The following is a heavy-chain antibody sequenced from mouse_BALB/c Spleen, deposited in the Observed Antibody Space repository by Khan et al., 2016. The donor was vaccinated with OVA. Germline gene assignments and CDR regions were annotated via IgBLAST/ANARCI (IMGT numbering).Heavy chain of an antibody. CDR2: IDPSTGYT. Sequence: QVQLKESGAELATPGASVEMSCKASGYTFTTYWMHWVKQRPGQGLEWIGYIDPSTGYTEYNQKFKDKATLTADKYSSTAYMQLSSLTSEDSSGYYCTRRGLYGILTYWGQGTLVTVSA. D-gene: IGHD2-1*01. V-gene: IGHV1-4*01. CDR3: TRRGLYGILTY. CDR1: GYTFTTYW. J-gene: IGHJ3*01.